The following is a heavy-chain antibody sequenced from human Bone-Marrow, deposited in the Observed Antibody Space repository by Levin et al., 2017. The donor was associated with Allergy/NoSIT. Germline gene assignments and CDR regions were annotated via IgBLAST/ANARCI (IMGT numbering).Heavy chain of an antibody. CDR2: IYHSGST. D-gene: IGHD1-20*01. V-gene: IGHV4-30-2*01. J-gene: IGHJ5*02. CDR3: ARGRSITGRIPDNWFDP. CDR1: GGSISSGGYS. Sequence: SQTLSLTCAVSGGSISSGGYSWSWIRQPPGKGLEWIGYIYHSGSTYYNPSLKSRVTISVDRSKNQFSLKLSSVTAADTAVYYCARGRSITGRIPDNWFDPWGQGTLVTVSS.